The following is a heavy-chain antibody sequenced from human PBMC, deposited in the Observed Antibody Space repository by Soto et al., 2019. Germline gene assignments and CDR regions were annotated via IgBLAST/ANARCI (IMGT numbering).Heavy chain of an antibody. Sequence: GASVKVSCKASGGTFSSCAISWVRQAPGQGLEWMGGIVPSFNTSNYAQKFQGRVTFTADEFTSTAYMELSSLRSEDTAVYYCARERIQKWFTSVAFYNWFDPWGQGTLVTVSS. CDR1: GGTFSSCA. CDR3: ARERIQKWFTSVAFYNWFDP. CDR2: IVPSFNTS. V-gene: IGHV1-69*13. D-gene: IGHD5-18*01. J-gene: IGHJ5*02.